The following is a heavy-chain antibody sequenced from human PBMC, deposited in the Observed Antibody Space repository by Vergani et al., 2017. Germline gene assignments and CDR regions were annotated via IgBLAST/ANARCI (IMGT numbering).Heavy chain of an antibody. CDR2: IYSGGST. J-gene: IGHJ6*02. D-gene: IGHD4-17*01. CDR1: GFTVSSNY. V-gene: IGHV3-66*02. CDR3: AREDGDYVGEYGMDV. Sequence: EVQLVESGGGLVQPGGSLRLSCAASGFTVSSNYMSWVRQAPGKGLEWVSVIYSGGSTYYADSVKGRFTISRDNSTNTLYLQMNSLRAEDTAVYYCAREDGDYVGEYGMDVWGQGTTVTVSS.